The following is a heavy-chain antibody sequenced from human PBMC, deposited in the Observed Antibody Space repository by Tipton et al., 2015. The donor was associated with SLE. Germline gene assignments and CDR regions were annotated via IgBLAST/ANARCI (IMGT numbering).Heavy chain of an antibody. CDR2: MNPNSGNT. CDR3: ASANPHIVVVPAAIKHYYYYMDV. Sequence: QSGAEVKKPGASVKVSCKASGYTFTSYDINWVRQATGQGLEWMGWMNPNSGNTGYAQKFQGRVTMTRNTSISTAYMELSSLRSEDTAVYYCASANPHIVVVPAAIKHYYYYMDVWGKGNTVTVSS. V-gene: IGHV1-8*01. D-gene: IGHD2-2*02. CDR1: GYTFTSYD. J-gene: IGHJ6*03.